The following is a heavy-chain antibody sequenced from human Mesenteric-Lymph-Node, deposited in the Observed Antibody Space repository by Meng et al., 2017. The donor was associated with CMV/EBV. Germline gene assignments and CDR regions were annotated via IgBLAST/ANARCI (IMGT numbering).Heavy chain of an antibody. Sequence: KASGGTFSNHVFSWVRQAPGQGLEWMGGIIPIFGTANYAQKFQDRVTITADESTTTAYMGLSSLTSQDTAVYYCATGPLRGGYSELDHWGQGTLVTVSS. CDR3: ATGPLRGGYSELDH. CDR2: IIPIFGTA. CDR1: GGTFSNHV. D-gene: IGHD5-12*01. V-gene: IGHV1-69*01. J-gene: IGHJ4*02.